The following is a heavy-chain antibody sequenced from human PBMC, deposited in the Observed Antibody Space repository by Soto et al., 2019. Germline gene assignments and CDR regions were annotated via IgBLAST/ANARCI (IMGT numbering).Heavy chain of an antibody. D-gene: IGHD2-15*01. CDR2: IYPGNSNT. CDR1: VYGFRIHW. CDR3: ASDSHCDGGNCPMGGFDM. V-gene: IGHV5-51*01. Sequence: ESLKISCKGSVYGFRIHWVASLRQMPGKGLEWVGIIYPGNSNTMYSPSFQGQVTISADTALSTTYLQWGTLKPPDTAIYFCASDSHCDGGNCPMGGFDMWGQGTMVTVSS. J-gene: IGHJ3*02.